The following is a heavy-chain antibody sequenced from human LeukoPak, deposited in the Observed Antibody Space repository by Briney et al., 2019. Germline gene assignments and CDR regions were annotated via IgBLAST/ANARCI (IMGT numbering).Heavy chain of an antibody. Sequence: SETLSLTCTVSGGSISSYYWSWIRQPPGKGLEWIGYIYYSGSTNYNPSLKSRVTISVDTSKNQFSLKLSSVTAADTAVYYCARLSIFGYSSGWYYFDYWGQGTLVTVSS. D-gene: IGHD6-19*01. J-gene: IGHJ4*02. V-gene: IGHV4-59*01. CDR2: IYYSGST. CDR3: ARLSIFGYSSGWYYFDY. CDR1: GGSISSYY.